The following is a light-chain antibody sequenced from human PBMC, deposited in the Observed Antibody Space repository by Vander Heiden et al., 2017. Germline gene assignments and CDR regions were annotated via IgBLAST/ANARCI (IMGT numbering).Light chain of an antibody. V-gene: IGKV3-20*01. J-gene: IGKJ1*01. CDR1: QTVSTNY. CDR3: QQYGRSPKT. Sequence: EIVLTQFPGTLSLSPGERATLSCRASQTVSTNYLAWYQQKPGQAPRLLIYGASTRATGISDMFSGSGSGTDFTLTISRLEPEDFAVYYCQQYGRSPKTFGQGTKVEIK. CDR2: GAS.